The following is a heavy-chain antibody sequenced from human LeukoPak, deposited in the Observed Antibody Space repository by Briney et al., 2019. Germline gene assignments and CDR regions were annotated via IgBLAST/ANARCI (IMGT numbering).Heavy chain of an antibody. CDR3: ARDPGTYFDY. D-gene: IGHD6-13*01. CDR2: ISSSGSTI. V-gene: IGHV3-48*03. Sequence: GGSLRLSCAASGFTFSSYEMNWVRQAPAKGLEWVSYISSSGSTIYYADSVKGRFTISRDNAKNSLYLQMNSLRAEDTAVYYCARDPGTYFDYWGQGTLVTVSS. CDR1: GFTFSSYE. J-gene: IGHJ4*02.